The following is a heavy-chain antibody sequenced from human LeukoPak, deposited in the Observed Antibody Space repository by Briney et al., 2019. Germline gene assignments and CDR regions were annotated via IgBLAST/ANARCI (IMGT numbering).Heavy chain of an antibody. D-gene: IGHD3-10*01. CDR1: VGSISTYC. J-gene: IGHJ4*02. Sequence: SETLSLTCTISVGSISTYCWGWIRQPPGKGLEWIGYISYSGSTTYTPSLESRVTISVDTSKNQFSLRLSSVTAADTAVYYCTRITQGTVDYWGQGILVTVSS. CDR2: ISYSGST. V-gene: IGHV4-59*01. CDR3: TRITQGTVDY.